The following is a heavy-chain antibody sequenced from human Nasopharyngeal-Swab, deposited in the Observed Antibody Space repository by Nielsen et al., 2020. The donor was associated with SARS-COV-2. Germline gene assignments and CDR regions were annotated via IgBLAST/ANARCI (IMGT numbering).Heavy chain of an antibody. Sequence: VRQAPGKGLEWVSIIYSGGNTYYADSVKGRFTISRDNSKNTLFLQMNSLRAEDTAVYYCARDSNGSERYYWGQGTLVTVSS. J-gene: IGHJ4*02. D-gene: IGHD3-10*01. V-gene: IGHV3-66*01. CDR3: ARDSNGSERYY. CDR2: IYSGGNT.